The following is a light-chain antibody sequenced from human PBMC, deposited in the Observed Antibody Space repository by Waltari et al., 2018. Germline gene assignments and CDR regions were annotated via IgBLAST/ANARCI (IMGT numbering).Light chain of an antibody. CDR1: SSNIGSNY. CDR2: SNN. J-gene: IGLJ2*01. CDR3: AAWDDSLSGVV. Sequence: QSVLTQPPSASGTPGQRVTISCSGSSSNIGSNYVYWYQQLPGTAPKLLIFSNNQRPSGVPDRFSGSKSGTSASLAISGLQSEDEAVYYCAAWDDSLSGVVFGGGTKLTVL. V-gene: IGLV1-47*02.